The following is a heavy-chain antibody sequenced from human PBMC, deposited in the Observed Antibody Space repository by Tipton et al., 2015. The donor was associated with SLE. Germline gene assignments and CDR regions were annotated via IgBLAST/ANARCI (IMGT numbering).Heavy chain of an antibody. CDR3: ARGLAAGDRI. CDR2: INHSGST. J-gene: IGHJ4*02. CDR1: GGSFSGYY. D-gene: IGHD7-27*01. Sequence: TLSLTCAVYGGSFSGYYLSWIRQPPGKGLEWIGEINHSGSTNYNPSLKSRVTISVDTSKNQFSLKLSSVTAADTAVYYCARGLAAGDRIWGQGTLVTVSS. V-gene: IGHV4-34*01.